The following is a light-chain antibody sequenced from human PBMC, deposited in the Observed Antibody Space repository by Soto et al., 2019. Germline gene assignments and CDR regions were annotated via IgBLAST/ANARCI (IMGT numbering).Light chain of an antibody. CDR3: NSYTSSTTFV. V-gene: IGLV2-14*01. CDR1: SSDVGGYNY. Sequence: QSVLTQPPSVSGSPGQSITISCTGTSSDVGGYNYVSWYQQHPGKAPKLLIYDVFNRPSGVPNRFSGSRSGNTASLTISGLQAEDEAEYYCNSYTSSTTFVFGTGTKLTVL. CDR2: DVF. J-gene: IGLJ1*01.